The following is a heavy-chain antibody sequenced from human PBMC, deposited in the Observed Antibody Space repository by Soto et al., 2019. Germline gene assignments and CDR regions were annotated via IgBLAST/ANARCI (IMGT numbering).Heavy chain of an antibody. D-gene: IGHD3-10*01. Sequence: ASVKVSCKAFGYTFTNYDINWVRQAAGQGLEWMGRMNPNSGNTGYAQNFQGRVTMTRNTSMSTAYMELSSLRSEDTAVYFCARGSRSVYPSASYYFPLYSYYYMDVWGKGTAVTVSS. J-gene: IGHJ6*03. CDR1: GYTFTNYD. V-gene: IGHV1-8*01. CDR2: MNPNSGNT. CDR3: ARGSRSVYPSASYYFPLYSYYYMDV.